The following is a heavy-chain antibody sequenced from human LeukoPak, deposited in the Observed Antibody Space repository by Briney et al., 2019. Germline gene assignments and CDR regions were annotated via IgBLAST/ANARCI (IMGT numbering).Heavy chain of an antibody. V-gene: IGHV4-59*08. J-gene: IGHJ5*02. CDR1: GGSFSSYY. D-gene: IGHD6-19*01. Sequence: SGTLSLTCTVSGGSFSSYYWSWIRQPPGKGLEWIGCIYYSGTTNYNPSLKSRVTISVDTSKDQFSLKLSSVTAADTAVYYCARQIWYSSGWYDPWGQGTLVTVSS. CDR2: IYYSGTT. CDR3: ARQIWYSSGWYDP.